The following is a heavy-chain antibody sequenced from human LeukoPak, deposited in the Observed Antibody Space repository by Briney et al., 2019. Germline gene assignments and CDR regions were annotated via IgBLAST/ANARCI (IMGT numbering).Heavy chain of an antibody. Sequence: GGSLRLSCAASGFTVSSNYMSWVRQAPGKGLEWVANIKQDGSEKYYVDSVKGRFTISRDNAKNSLYLQMNSLRAEDTAVYYCARESITMVRGVSQFDYWGQGTLVTVSS. CDR3: ARESITMVRGVSQFDY. D-gene: IGHD3-10*01. CDR2: IKQDGSEK. J-gene: IGHJ4*02. V-gene: IGHV3-7*04. CDR1: GFTVSSNY.